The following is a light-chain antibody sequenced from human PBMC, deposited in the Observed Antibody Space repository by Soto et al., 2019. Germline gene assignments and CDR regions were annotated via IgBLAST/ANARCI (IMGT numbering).Light chain of an antibody. V-gene: IGKV3-15*01. CDR2: GAS. Sequence: ETVMTQSPATRSVSPLELATLSFRASQTINNNLAWYQQKPGQAPRLLIYGASRRATGVPARFSGSGSGTEFTLTISSLQSEDFAVYYCQHYNNGPRFGQGTKVDIK. CDR1: QTINNN. CDR3: QHYNNGPR. J-gene: IGKJ1*01.